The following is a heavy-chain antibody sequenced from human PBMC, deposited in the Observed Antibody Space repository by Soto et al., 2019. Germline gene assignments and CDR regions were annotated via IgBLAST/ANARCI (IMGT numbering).Heavy chain of an antibody. J-gene: IGHJ6*02. CDR2: IIPIFGTA. CDR3: ARSRRGYSYVNGDYYYGMDV. D-gene: IGHD5-18*01. V-gene: IGHV1-69*13. Sequence: SVKVSCKASGGTFSSYAISWVRQAPGQGLEWMGGIIPIFGTANYAQKFQGRVTITADESTSTAYMELSSLRSEDTAVYYCARSRRGYSYVNGDYYYGMDVWGQGTTVPVXS. CDR1: GGTFSSYA.